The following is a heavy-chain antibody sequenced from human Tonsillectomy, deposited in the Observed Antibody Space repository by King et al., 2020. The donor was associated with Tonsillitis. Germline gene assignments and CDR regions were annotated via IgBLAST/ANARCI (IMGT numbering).Heavy chain of an antibody. Sequence: VQLVESGGGVVQPGRSLRLSCAASGFTFSSYAMHWVRQAPGKGLEWVAVISYDGSNKYYADSVKGRFTISRDNSKNTLYLQMNSLRAEDTAVYYCARDLYYDFWSGNFDYWGQGTLVTVPS. D-gene: IGHD3-3*01. CDR1: GFTFSSYA. V-gene: IGHV3-30*04. CDR2: ISYDGSNK. CDR3: ARDLYYDFWSGNFDY. J-gene: IGHJ4*02.